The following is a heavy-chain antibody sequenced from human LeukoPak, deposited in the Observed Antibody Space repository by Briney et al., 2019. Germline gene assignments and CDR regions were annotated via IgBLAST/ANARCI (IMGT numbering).Heavy chain of an antibody. CDR1: GYTLTELS. D-gene: IGHD5-12*01. J-gene: IGHJ3*02. Sequence: ASVKVSCKVSGYTLTELSMHWVRQAPGKGLEWMGGFDPEDGETIYAQKFQGRVTMTEDTSTDIAYMELSSLRSEDTAVYYCATVDIVGGEAFDIWGQGTMVTVSS. CDR3: ATVDIVGGEAFDI. V-gene: IGHV1-24*01. CDR2: FDPEDGET.